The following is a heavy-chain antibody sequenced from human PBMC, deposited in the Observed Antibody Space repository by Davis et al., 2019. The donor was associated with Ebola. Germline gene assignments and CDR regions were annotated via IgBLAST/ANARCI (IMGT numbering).Heavy chain of an antibody. J-gene: IGHJ4*02. CDR2: IYYSGST. V-gene: IGHV4-39*01. Sequence: MPSETLSLTCTVSGGSISYTTYYWGWIRQPPGKGLEWIGSIYYSGSTYYNPSLRSRVTVSVDTSKNQFSLTLGSVTAADAAVYYCARHSSLNPFHPGHWGQGTLVTVSS. CDR3: ARHSSLNPFHPGH. CDR1: GGSISYTTYY.